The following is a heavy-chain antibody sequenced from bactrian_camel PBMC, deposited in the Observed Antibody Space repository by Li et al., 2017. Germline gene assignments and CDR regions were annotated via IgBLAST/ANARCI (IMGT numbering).Heavy chain of an antibody. CDR3: VRDGAIYYLGDYSLAY. CDR1: GYTFSNYW. D-gene: IGHD4*01. Sequence: VQLVESGRGLVQPGGSLRLSCAASGYTFSNYWMYWVRQTPGKGLEWVTTINNPDGKAYYADSVKGRFTISRDSAKNTVYLQMNNLKPDDTAVYYCVRDGAIYYLGDYSLAYWGQGTQVTVS. V-gene: IGHV3S1*01. CDR2: INNPDGKA. J-gene: IGHJ4*01.